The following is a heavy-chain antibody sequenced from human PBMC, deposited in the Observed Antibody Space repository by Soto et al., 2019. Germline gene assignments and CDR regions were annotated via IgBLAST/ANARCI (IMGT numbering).Heavy chain of an antibody. V-gene: IGHV3-23*01. Sequence: PGGSLRLSCAASGFTFSNSAMNWVRQAPGKGLEWVSAISGNGGSTYYADSVKGRFTTTRDNPRSTLYMQMNSLRPEDTAVYYCAKQSGGYADEVDYYFDYWGQGILVTVS. D-gene: IGHD5-12*01. J-gene: IGHJ4*02. CDR3: AKQSGGYADEVDYYFDY. CDR2: ISGNGGST. CDR1: GFTFSNSA.